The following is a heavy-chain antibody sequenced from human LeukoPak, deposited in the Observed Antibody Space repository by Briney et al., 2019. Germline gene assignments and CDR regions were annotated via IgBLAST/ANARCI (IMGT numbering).Heavy chain of an antibody. CDR2: ISYDGSNK. CDR3: ATLGSHFDY. CDR1: GFTFSSYA. V-gene: IGHV3-30*04. D-gene: IGHD3-10*01. Sequence: QPGRSLRLFCAASGFTFSSYAMHWVRQAPGKGLEWVAVISYDGSNKYYADSVKGRFTISRDNSKNTLYLQMNSLRAEDTAVYYCATLGSHFDYWGQGTLVTVSS. J-gene: IGHJ4*02.